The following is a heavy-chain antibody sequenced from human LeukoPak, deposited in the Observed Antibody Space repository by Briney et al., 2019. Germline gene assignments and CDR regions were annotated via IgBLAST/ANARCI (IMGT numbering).Heavy chain of an antibody. D-gene: IGHD4/OR15-4a*01. J-gene: IGHJ3*02. CDR1: GFTFGDYA. CDR3: TREGASDAFDI. CDR2: IRSKAYGGTT. Sequence: PGRSLRLSCTASGFTFGDYAMSWVRQAPGKGLERVGFIRSKAYGGTTEYAASVKGRFTISRDDSKSIAYLQMNSLKTEDTAVYYCTREGASDAFDIWGQGTMVTVSS. V-gene: IGHV3-49*04.